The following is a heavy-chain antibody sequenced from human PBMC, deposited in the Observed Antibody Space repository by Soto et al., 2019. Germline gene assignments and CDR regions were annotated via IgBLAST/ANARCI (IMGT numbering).Heavy chain of an antibody. D-gene: IGHD3-3*01. Sequence: GGSLRLSCTASGFAFNNYAMHWVRQVPGKGLEWVSGVAWNGGNVYYADSVKGRFTVFRDNPKNSLYLQMNTLRPEDTAFYYCAKGATIFGVVRKWYFDRWGPGTLVTVSS. CDR3: AKGATIFGVVRKWYFDR. J-gene: IGHJ4*02. V-gene: IGHV3-9*01. CDR2: VAWNGGNV. CDR1: GFAFNNYA.